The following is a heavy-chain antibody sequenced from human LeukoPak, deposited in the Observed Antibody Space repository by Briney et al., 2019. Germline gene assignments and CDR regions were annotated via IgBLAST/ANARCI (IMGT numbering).Heavy chain of an antibody. Sequence: PSQTLSLTCTVSGGSISSGGYYWGWIRQPPGKGLEWIGSIYYSGSTYYNPSLKSRVTISVDTSKNQFSLKLSSVTAADTAVYYCARHLGSSGWYGGAFDIWGQGTMVTVSS. CDR3: ARHLGSSGWYGGAFDI. CDR2: IYYSGST. CDR1: GGSISSGGYY. J-gene: IGHJ3*02. D-gene: IGHD6-19*01. V-gene: IGHV4-39*01.